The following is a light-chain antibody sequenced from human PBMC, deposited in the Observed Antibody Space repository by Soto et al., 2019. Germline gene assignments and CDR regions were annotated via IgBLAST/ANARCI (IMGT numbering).Light chain of an antibody. V-gene: IGLV2-14*01. CDR2: DVS. CDR1: SSDVGGYNY. J-gene: IGLJ1*01. Sequence: QSALTQPASVSGFPGQSITISCTGTSSDVGGYNYVSWYQQHPGKAPKLMIYDVSNRPSGVSNRFSGSKSGNTASLTISGLQAEDEADYYCSSYTSSSLYVFGTGTQLTVL. CDR3: SSYTSSSLYV.